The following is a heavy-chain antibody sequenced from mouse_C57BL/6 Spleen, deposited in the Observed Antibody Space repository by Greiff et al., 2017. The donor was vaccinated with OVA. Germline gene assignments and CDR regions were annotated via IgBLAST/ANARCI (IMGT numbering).Heavy chain of an antibody. CDR2: ISSGSSTI. CDR3: ARGAYGSSLSWFAY. J-gene: IGHJ3*01. V-gene: IGHV5-17*01. Sequence: EVQVVESGGGLVKPGGSLKLSCAASGFTFSDYGMHWVRQAPAKGLEWVAYISSGSSTIYYADTVKGRFTLSRDNAKNTLFLQMTSLRSEDTARYYCARGAYGSSLSWFAYWGQGTLVTVSA. D-gene: IGHD1-1*01. CDR1: GFTFSDYG.